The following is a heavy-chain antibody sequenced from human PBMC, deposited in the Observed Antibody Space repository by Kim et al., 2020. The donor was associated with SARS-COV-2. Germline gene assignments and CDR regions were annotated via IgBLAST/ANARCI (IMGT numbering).Heavy chain of an antibody. V-gene: IGHV4-39*01. Sequence: SETLSLTCTVSGGSISSSSYYWGWIRQPPGKGLEWIGSIYYSGSTYYNPSLKSRVTISVDTSKNQFSLKLSSVTAADTAVYYCARHGLTTHFDYWGQGTLVTVSS. CDR3: ARHGLTTHFDY. CDR2: IYYSGST. CDR1: GGSISSSSYY. D-gene: IGHD4-4*01. J-gene: IGHJ4*02.